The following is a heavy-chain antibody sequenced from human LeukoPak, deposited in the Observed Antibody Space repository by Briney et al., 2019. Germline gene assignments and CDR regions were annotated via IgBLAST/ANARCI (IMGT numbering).Heavy chain of an antibody. CDR1: GGSISSYY. Sequence: SETLSLTCTVPGGSISSYYWSWIRQPPGKGLEWIGYIYYSGSTNYNPSLKSRVTISVDTSKNQFSLKLSSVTAADTAVYYCARGEGRRFGERWGQGTLVTVSS. CDR2: IYYSGST. CDR3: ARGEGRRFGER. V-gene: IGHV4-59*01. J-gene: IGHJ4*02. D-gene: IGHD3-10*01.